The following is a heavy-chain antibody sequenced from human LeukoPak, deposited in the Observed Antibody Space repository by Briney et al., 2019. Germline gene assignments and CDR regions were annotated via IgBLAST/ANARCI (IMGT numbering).Heavy chain of an antibody. CDR3: ARLSAGSSAQSSGDY. CDR1: GDSVSSKHAA. D-gene: IGHD3-22*01. Sequence: SQTLSLTCAISGDSVSSKHAAWNWLRRSPSRGLEWLGRTYYRSKWYYDYAVPLKSRIIINPDTSKNQFSLQLNSVTPEDTAVYYCARLSAGSSAQSSGDYWGQGTLVTVSS. J-gene: IGHJ4*02. V-gene: IGHV6-1*01. CDR2: TYYRSKWYY.